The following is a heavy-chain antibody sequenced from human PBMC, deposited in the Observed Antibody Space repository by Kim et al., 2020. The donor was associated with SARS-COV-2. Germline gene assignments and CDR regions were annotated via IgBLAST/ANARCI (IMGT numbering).Heavy chain of an antibody. CDR1: GFTFSNYI. J-gene: IGHJ6*02. CDR3: AREEYGDFVGDHGMDV. CDR2: ISPSSGYM. D-gene: IGHD4-17*01. V-gene: IGHV3-21*01. Sequence: GGSLRLSCAASGFTFSNYIMNWVRQAPGKGLEWVSSISPSSGYMYYAASVKGRFTISRDNAKNSLYLQMNSLRAEDMAVYFCAREEYGDFVGDHGMDVWGQGTTVTVSS.